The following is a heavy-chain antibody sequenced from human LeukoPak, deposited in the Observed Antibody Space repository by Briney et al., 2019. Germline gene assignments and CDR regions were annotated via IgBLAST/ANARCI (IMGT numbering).Heavy chain of an antibody. D-gene: IGHD6-19*01. CDR1: GFTFSSYS. CDR2: ISSSSSYI. CDR3: ARIGIAVAGLDY. J-gene: IGHJ4*02. Sequence: GGSLRLSCAASGFTFSSYSMNWVRQAPGKGLEWVSSISSSSSYIYYADSVKGRFTISRDNAKNSLYLQMNSLRAEDTAVCYCARIGIAVAGLDYWGQGTLVTVSS. V-gene: IGHV3-21*01.